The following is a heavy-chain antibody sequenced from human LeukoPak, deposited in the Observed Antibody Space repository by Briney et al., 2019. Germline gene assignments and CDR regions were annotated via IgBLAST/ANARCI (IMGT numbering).Heavy chain of an antibody. CDR1: GDSVSSSNAA. J-gene: IGHJ4*02. D-gene: IGHD1-1*01. CDR3: AREGSEGYLFDY. V-gene: IGHV6-1*01. CDR2: TYYRSKWYN. Sequence: SQTLSLTCAISGDSVSSSNAAWSWIRQSPSRGLEWLGRTYYRSKWYNDYAVSVKSRIIINPDTSKNQFSLQLNSMTPEDTAVYYCAREGSEGYLFDYWGQGTLVTVSS.